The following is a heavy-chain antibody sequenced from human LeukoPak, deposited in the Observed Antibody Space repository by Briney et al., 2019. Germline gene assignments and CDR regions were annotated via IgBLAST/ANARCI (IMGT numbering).Heavy chain of an antibody. J-gene: IGHJ4*02. V-gene: IGHV3-30-3*01. CDR3: VCEIMNSATWDH. D-gene: IGHD2/OR15-2a*01. CDR1: GFTFSNYA. Sequence: GSLRPSCAASGFTFSNYAMQWVRQAPGKGLEWVAVISYDGNDKYYADSVKGRFTISRDNSKNTLYLQMSSLGAEDTAVYYCVCEIMNSATWDHWGQGTLVTVSS. CDR2: ISYDGNDK.